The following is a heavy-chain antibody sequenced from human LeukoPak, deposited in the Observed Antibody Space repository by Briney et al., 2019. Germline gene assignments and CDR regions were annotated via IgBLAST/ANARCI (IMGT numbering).Heavy chain of an antibody. V-gene: IGHV1-69*05. CDR1: GYTFTSYD. J-gene: IGHJ4*02. CDR2: IIPIFGTA. D-gene: IGHD3-22*01. Sequence: ASVKVSCKASGYTFTSYDINWVRQAPGQGLEWMGGIIPIFGTANYAQKFQGRVTITTDESTSTAYMELSSLRSEDTAVYYCAVNYYDSSGYRFDYWGQGTLVTVSS. CDR3: AVNYYDSSGYRFDY.